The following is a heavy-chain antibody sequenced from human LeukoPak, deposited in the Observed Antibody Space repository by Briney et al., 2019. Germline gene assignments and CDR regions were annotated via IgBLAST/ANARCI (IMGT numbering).Heavy chain of an antibody. V-gene: IGHV3-66*01. J-gene: IGHJ3*02. Sequence: GGSLRLSCAVSGFAVSSKYMSWVRQAPGKGLEWVAVLYSSGPTYYANSLKGRVTISRDDSKNTLSLQINGLRVEDTAVYYCAREEIAVAGTDAFDIWGQGTMVTVSS. CDR2: LYSSGPT. D-gene: IGHD6-19*01. CDR1: GFAVSSKY. CDR3: AREEIAVAGTDAFDI.